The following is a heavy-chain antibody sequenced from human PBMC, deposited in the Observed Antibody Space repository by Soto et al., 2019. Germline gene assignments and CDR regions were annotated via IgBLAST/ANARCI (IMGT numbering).Heavy chain of an antibody. D-gene: IGHD3-22*01. V-gene: IGHV5-10-1*01. CDR2: IDPSNSHI. CDR1: GYTFTNYW. Sequence: GESLKISCKGSGYTFTNYWISWVRQMPGKGLEWMGRIDPSNSHINHSPSFQGHATISVDKSISTAYLQWSKLKAPDTAIYYCARLYDSNGSDYWGQGTLVTVYS. CDR3: ARLYDSNGSDY. J-gene: IGHJ4*02.